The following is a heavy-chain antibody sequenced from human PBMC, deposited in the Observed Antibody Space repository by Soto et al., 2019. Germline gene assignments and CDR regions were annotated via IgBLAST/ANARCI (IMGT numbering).Heavy chain of an antibody. CDR2: ITATGDST. CDR1: GFLFSTYA. J-gene: IGHJ4*02. CDR3: VKDPRVELESTR. D-gene: IGHD1-1*01. Sequence: PGGSLRLSCAASGFLFSTYAMSWVRQAPGKGLEWVSAITATGDSTYSADSVKGRFTISRDNSKNTLYLQMNSLRAEDTAVYYCVKDPRVELESTRCGQGTLVTSPQ. V-gene: IGHV3-23*01.